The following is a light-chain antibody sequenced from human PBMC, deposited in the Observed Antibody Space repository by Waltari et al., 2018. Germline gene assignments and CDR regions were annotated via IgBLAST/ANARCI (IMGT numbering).Light chain of an antibody. CDR2: RNN. V-gene: IGLV1-44*01. CDR1: SSTIGNNP. Sequence: SELTQPPSASGTPGQRVTISCSGSSSTIGNNPINWYQHLPGAAPKLLMYRNNNRPSGVPDRFSASKSGTSASLAISGLQSEDEGDYYCAAWDDSLKGYVFGTGTKVIV. J-gene: IGLJ1*01. CDR3: AAWDDSLKGYV.